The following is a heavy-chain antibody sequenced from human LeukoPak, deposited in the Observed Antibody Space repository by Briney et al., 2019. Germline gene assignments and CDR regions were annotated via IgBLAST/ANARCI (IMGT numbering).Heavy chain of an antibody. CDR2: IYYSGST. D-gene: IGHD4-17*01. Sequence: SETLSLTCTVSGGSISSYYWSWIRQPPGKGLEWIGYIYYSGSTNYNPSLKSRVTISVDTSKNQFPLELSSVTAADTAVYYCARAKGDYDWVDYWGQGTLVTVSS. V-gene: IGHV4-59*01. CDR3: ARAKGDYDWVDY. CDR1: GGSISSYY. J-gene: IGHJ4*02.